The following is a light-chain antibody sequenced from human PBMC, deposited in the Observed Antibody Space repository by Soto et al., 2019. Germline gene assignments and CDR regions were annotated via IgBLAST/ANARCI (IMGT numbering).Light chain of an antibody. CDR1: SSNIGNNY. J-gene: IGLJ1*01. CDR2: DNN. V-gene: IGLV1-51*01. Sequence: QSALTQPPSLSAAPGQKVTISCSGSSSNIGNNYVSWYQQLPGTAPKLLIYDNNKRPSGIPDRFSGSKSGTSATLGITGLQTGDEADYYCGTWDSSLSAHVFGTGTKVTVL. CDR3: GTWDSSLSAHV.